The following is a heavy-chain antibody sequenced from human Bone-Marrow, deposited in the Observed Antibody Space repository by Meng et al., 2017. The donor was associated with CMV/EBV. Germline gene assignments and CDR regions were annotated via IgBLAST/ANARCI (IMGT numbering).Heavy chain of an antibody. D-gene: IGHD5-24*01. CDR3: ARSGDGYSFGYYGMDV. V-gene: IGHV1-18*01. CDR1: GYTFTSYG. Sequence: ASVKVSCKTSGYTFTSYGISWVRQAPGQGLEWMGWISVYNGNTNYVQSLQGRVTMTTDTSTSTAYMEMRSLRSDDTAVYYCARSGDGYSFGYYGMDVWGQGTTVTGYS. J-gene: IGHJ6*01. CDR2: ISVYNGNT.